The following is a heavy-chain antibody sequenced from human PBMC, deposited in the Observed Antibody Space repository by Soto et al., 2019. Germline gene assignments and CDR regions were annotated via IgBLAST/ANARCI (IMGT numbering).Heavy chain of an antibody. CDR3: AREDTANGGAFDI. J-gene: IGHJ3*02. Sequence: ASVKVSCKASGYTFISYYMNWVRQAPGQGLEWMGMINTSGGSTSYAQKFQGRATMTRDTSTSTVYMELSSLRSEDTAVYYCAREDTANGGAFDIWGQGTMVTVS. CDR2: INTSGGST. D-gene: IGHD5-18*01. V-gene: IGHV1-46*01. CDR1: GYTFISYY.